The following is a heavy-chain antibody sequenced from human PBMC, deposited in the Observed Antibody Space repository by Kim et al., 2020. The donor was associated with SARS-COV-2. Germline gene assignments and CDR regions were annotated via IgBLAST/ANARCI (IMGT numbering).Heavy chain of an antibody. J-gene: IGHJ3*02. CDR1: GGSISSYY. V-gene: IGHV4-4*07. Sequence: SETLSLTFTVSGGSISSYYWSWIRQPAGKGLEWIGRIYTSGSTNYNPSLKSRVTMSVDTSKNQFSLKLSSVTAADTAVYYCARDLRGYYDILTGYSPGAFDIWGQGTMVTVSS. D-gene: IGHD3-9*01. CDR3: ARDLRGYYDILTGYSPGAFDI. CDR2: IYTSGST.